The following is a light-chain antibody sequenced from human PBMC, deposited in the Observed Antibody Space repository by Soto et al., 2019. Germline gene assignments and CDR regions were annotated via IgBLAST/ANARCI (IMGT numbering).Light chain of an antibody. CDR2: GAS. CDR1: QNVGSSY. Sequence: EIVLTQSPGTLSLSPGERVTLSCRASQNVGSSYLAWYQQQPGQPPSLLMHGASIMAAGVPDRFSGSGFVTDFTLTISRLEPEDFAVYLCQRYGNSPGFTFGQGTKLESK. CDR3: QRYGNSPGFT. V-gene: IGKV3-20*01. J-gene: IGKJ2*01.